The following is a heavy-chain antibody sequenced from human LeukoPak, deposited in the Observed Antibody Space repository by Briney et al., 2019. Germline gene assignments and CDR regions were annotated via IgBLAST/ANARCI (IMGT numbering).Heavy chain of an antibody. CDR2: MNPNSGNT. CDR3: ARAAAVAGTYYGMDV. J-gene: IGHJ6*02. V-gene: IGHV1-8*01. D-gene: IGHD6-19*01. Sequence: ASVKVSCKASGYTFTSYDINWVRQATGQGPEWMGWMNPNSGNTGYAQKFQGRVTMTRNTSISTAYMELSSLRSEDTAVYYCARAAAVAGTYYGMDVWGQGTTVTVSS. CDR1: GYTFTSYD.